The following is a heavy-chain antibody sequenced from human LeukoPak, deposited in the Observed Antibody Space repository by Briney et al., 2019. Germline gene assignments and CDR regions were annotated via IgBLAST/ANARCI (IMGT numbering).Heavy chain of an antibody. CDR2: IWYDGSNK. CDR3: TTDQTEQWLGNYFDY. Sequence: PGGSLRLSCAASGFTFSSYGMHWVRQAPGKGLEWVAVIWYDGSNKYYADSVKGRFTISRDNSKNTLYLQMNSLKTEDTAVYYCTTDQTEQWLGNYFDYWGQGTLVTVSS. V-gene: IGHV3-33*01. CDR1: GFTFSSYG. J-gene: IGHJ4*02. D-gene: IGHD6-19*01.